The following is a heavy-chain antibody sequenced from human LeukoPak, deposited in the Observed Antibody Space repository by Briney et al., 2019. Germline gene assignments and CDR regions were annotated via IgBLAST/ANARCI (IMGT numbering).Heavy chain of an antibody. CDR2: IHPNNGDT. D-gene: IGHD2-2*01. CDR3: ARDEDVGDCTTTSCGWFDL. Sequence: GSSVTVSRKASGYTFTGYYMNWVRQAPGQGLEWMGRIHPNNGDTNYAQKFQGRVTITRDTSISTAYLELSRLTSDDTAVYYCARDEDVGDCTTTSCGWFDLWGQGTLVTVSS. V-gene: IGHV1-2*06. CDR1: GYTFTGYY. J-gene: IGHJ5*02.